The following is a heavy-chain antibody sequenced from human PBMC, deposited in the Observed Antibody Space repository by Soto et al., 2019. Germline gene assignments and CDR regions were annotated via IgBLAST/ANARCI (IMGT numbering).Heavy chain of an antibody. CDR1: GGSFSGYY. D-gene: IGHD6-6*01. CDR3: APMESSSPDFDY. J-gene: IGHJ4*02. Sequence: PSETLSLTCAVYGGSFSGYYWSWIRQPPGKGLEWIGEINHSGSTNYNPSLKSRVTISVDTSKNQFSLKLSSVTAADTAVYYCAPMESSSPDFDYWGQGTLVTVSS. CDR2: INHSGST. V-gene: IGHV4-34*01.